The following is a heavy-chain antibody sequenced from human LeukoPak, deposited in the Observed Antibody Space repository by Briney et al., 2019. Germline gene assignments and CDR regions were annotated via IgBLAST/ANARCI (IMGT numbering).Heavy chain of an antibody. Sequence: SETLSLTCRVSGDSISRFYWSWVRQPPGKGLEWIGYTGDTNYNPSLKSRVTISLDASKSQFSLKLSSVTAADTAMYYCARVNIAVAGDASDVWGRGTMVTVSS. CDR2: YTGDT. J-gene: IGHJ3*01. V-gene: IGHV4-59*01. CDR3: ARVNIAVAGDASDV. D-gene: IGHD6-19*01. CDR1: GDSISRFY.